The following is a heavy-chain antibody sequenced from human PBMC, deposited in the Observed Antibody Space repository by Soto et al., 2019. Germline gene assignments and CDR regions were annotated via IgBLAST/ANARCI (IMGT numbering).Heavy chain of an antibody. CDR2: ISAYNGNT. CDR3: XXXXXXXXXXXXGXXXY. Sequence: QVQLVQSGAEVKKPGASVKVSCKASGYTFTSYGISWXRQXXXXXXXXXXWISAYNGNTNYAQKLQGRVTMTTDTSTSTAYMELRSLXSXXXXXXXXXXXXXXXXXXXXGXXXYWGQGTLVTVSS. CDR1: GYTFTSYG. V-gene: IGHV1-18*04. J-gene: IGHJ4*02.